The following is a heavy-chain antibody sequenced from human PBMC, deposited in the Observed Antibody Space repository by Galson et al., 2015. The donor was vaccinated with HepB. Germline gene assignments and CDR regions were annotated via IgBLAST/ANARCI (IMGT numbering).Heavy chain of an antibody. D-gene: IGHD3-3*01. Sequence: SVKVSCKASGYTFTSYYMHWVRQAPGQGLEWMGIINPSGGSTSYAQKFQGRVTMTRDTSTSTVYMELSSLRSEDTAVYYCARGRGGRITIFGVVKGVLGPWGQGTLVTVSS. CDR2: INPSGGST. J-gene: IGHJ5*02. V-gene: IGHV1-46*03. CDR1: GYTFTSYY. CDR3: ARGRGGRITIFGVVKGVLGP.